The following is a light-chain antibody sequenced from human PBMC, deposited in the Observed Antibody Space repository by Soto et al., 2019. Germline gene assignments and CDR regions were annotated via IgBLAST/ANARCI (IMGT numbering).Light chain of an antibody. J-gene: IGLJ1*01. V-gene: IGLV2-14*03. Sequence: QSALTQPASVSGSPGQSITISCTGASSDMRGNNYVSWYQHYPGKAHKLMNCDVSNRPSGVSDRFSGSKSGNTASLTISGLQAEDEADYYCSAFTGTTYVFGTGTKVTVL. CDR1: SSDMRGNNY. CDR2: DVS. CDR3: SAFTGTTYV.